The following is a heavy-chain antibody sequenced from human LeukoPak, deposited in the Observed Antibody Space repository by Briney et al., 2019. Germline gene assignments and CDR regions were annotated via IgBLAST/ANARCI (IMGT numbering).Heavy chain of an antibody. D-gene: IGHD5-18*01. V-gene: IGHV1-3*04. Sequence: ASVKVSCKASGYTFTSYGISWVRQAPGQRLEWMGWIYTDNGNRKYSQKFQGRVTITRDTSASTAYMELSSLRSEDTAVYYCARGMMGYSYGRTYFDYWGQGTLVTVSP. J-gene: IGHJ4*02. CDR2: IYTDNGNR. CDR3: ARGMMGYSYGRTYFDY. CDR1: GYTFTSYG.